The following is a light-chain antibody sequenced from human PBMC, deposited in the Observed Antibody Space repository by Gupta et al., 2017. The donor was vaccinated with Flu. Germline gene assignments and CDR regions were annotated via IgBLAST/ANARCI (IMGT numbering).Light chain of an antibody. CDR3: QSEDSSRSGLV. J-gene: IGLJ3*02. CDR2: GNN. V-gene: IGLV1-40*01. CDR1: STNVGEGND. Sequence: QSVLTQPPSVSGAPGQVATISCNGGSTNVGEGNDVIWYQQLAGRTPSLLIYGNNSRPSGVPDRFSGSKSDTSAALASTGLQAEDEADYYCQSEDSSRSGLVFGGGTKVTVL.